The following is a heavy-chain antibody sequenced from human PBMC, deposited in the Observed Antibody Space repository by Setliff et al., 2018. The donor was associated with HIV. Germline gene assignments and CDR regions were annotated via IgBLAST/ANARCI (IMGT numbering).Heavy chain of an antibody. V-gene: IGHV5-51*01. Sequence: GESLKISCKGSRYSFTSYWIAWVRQMPGKGLEWMGIIYPGDSDTRYSPSLQGQVTISADKSISTAYLQWSSLKASDTAMYYCARQRSIAARSNSAFDIWGQGTMVTVSS. CDR1: RYSFTSYW. D-gene: IGHD6-6*01. J-gene: IGHJ3*02. CDR2: IYPGDSDT. CDR3: ARQRSIAARSNSAFDI.